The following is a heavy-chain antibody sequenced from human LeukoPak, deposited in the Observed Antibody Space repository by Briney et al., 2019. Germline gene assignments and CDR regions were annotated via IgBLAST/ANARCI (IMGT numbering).Heavy chain of an antibody. J-gene: IGHJ6*03. D-gene: IGHD4-23*01. CDR3: ARHAVVTPGYYYYYYMDV. CDR1: EGTFSSYA. V-gene: IGHV1-69*05. Sequence: ASVKVSCTASEGTFSSYAISWVRQAPGQGLEWMGGIIPIFGTANYAQKFQGRVTITTDESTSTAYMELSSLRSEDTAVYYCARHAVVTPGYYYYYYMDVWGKGTTVTVSS. CDR2: IIPIFGTA.